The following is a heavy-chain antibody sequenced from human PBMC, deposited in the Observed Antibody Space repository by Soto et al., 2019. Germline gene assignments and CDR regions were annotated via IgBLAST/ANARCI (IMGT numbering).Heavy chain of an antibody. CDR2: ISGSGGST. CDR3: ARCGSTSWKKTTWFDP. CDR1: GFTFSSYA. Sequence: GGSLRLSCAASGFTFSSYAMSWVRQAPGKGLEWVSAISGSGGSTYYADSVKGRFTISRDNSKNTLYLQMNSLRAEDTAVYYCARCGSTSWKKTTWFDPWGQGTLVTVSS. J-gene: IGHJ5*02. V-gene: IGHV3-23*01. D-gene: IGHD2-2*01.